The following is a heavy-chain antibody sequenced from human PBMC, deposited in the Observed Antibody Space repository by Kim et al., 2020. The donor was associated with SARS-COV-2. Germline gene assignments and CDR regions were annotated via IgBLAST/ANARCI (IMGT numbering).Heavy chain of an antibody. CDR1: GFTFSSYA. V-gene: IGHV3-64*01. Sequence: GGSLRLSCAASGFTFSSYAMHWVRQAPGKGLEYVSAISSNGGSTYYANSVKGRFTISRDNSKNTLYLQMGSLRAEDMAVYYCARSPEQVWVNLYFDLWGRGTLVTVSS. D-gene: IGHD1-26*01. CDR2: ISSNGGST. CDR3: ARSPEQVWVNLYFDL. J-gene: IGHJ2*01.